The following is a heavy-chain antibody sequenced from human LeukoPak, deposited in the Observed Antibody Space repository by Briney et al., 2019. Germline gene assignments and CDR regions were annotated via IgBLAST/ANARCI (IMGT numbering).Heavy chain of an antibody. Sequence: ASVKVSCKASGYTFTSCGISWVRQAPGQGLEWMGRINPNSGGTNYAQKFQGRVTMTRDTSISTAYMELSRLRSDDTAVYYCASDWFPMDVWGQGTTVTVSS. J-gene: IGHJ6*02. CDR3: ASDWFPMDV. CDR2: INPNSGGT. V-gene: IGHV1-2*06. D-gene: IGHD3-9*01. CDR1: GYTFTSCG.